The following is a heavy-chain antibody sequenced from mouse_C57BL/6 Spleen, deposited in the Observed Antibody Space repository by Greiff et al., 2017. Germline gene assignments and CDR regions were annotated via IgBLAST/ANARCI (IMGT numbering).Heavy chain of an antibody. CDR3: ARRDYGSPDY. Sequence: VQLQQSGAELVRPGTSVKVSCKASGYAFTNYLIEWVKQRPGQGLEWIGVINPGSGGTNYNEKFKGKATLTADKSSSTAYMQLSSLTSEDSAVYFCARRDYGSPDYWGQGTTLTVSS. CDR1: GYAFTNYL. J-gene: IGHJ2*01. V-gene: IGHV1-54*01. D-gene: IGHD1-1*01. CDR2: INPGSGGT.